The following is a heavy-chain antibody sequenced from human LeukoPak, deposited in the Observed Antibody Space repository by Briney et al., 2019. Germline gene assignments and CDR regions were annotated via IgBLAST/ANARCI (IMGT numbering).Heavy chain of an antibody. D-gene: IGHD3-22*01. CDR2: IYGGVNT. Sequence: PGGSLRLSCAASGFTVSSNYMSWVRQAPGKGLEWVSVIYGGVNTVYADSVQGRFTISRDNSKNTLYLQMSSPRAEDTAVYYCVKAPGGYDSSGYGDYWGQGTLVTVSS. CDR3: VKAPGGYDSSGYGDY. J-gene: IGHJ4*02. V-gene: IGHV3-66*01. CDR1: GFTVSSNY.